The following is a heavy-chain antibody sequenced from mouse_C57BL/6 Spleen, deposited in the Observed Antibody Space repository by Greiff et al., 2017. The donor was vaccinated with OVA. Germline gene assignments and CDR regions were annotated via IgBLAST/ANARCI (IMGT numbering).Heavy chain of an antibody. CDR1: GYTFTDYY. CDR3: ARYDSRPPAMDY. J-gene: IGHJ4*01. D-gene: IGHD1-1*01. V-gene: IGHV1-26*01. Sequence: EVQLQQSGPELVKPGASVKISCKASGYTFTDYYMNWVKQSPGKSLEWIGDINPNNGGTSYNQKFKGKATLTVDKSSSTAYMELRSLTSEDSAVYYCARYDSRPPAMDYWGQGTSVTVSS. CDR2: INPNNGGT.